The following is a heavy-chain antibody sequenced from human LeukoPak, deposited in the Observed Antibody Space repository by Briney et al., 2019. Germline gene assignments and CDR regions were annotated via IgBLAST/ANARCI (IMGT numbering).Heavy chain of an antibody. CDR3: ASPGGYVKRFTLYYFDY. D-gene: IGHD3-22*01. V-gene: IGHV1-18*01. CDR2: ISAYNGNT. J-gene: IGHJ4*02. CDR1: GYTFTSYG. Sequence: RASVKVSCKASGYTFTSYGISWVRQAPGQGLEGMGWISAYNGNTNYAQKLQGRVTMTTDTSTSTAYMELSSLRSEDTAVYYCASPGGYVKRFTLYYFDYWGQGTLVTVSS.